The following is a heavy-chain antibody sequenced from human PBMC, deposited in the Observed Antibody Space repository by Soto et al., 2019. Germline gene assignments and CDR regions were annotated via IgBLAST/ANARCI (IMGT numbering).Heavy chain of an antibody. CDR3: ARDGSQLVPAAIRGENWFDP. D-gene: IGHD2-2*01. CDR2: IIPILGIA. J-gene: IGHJ5*02. CDR1: GGTFSSYT. V-gene: IGHV1-69*08. Sequence: QVQLVQSGAEVKKPGSSVKVSCKASGGTFSSYTISWVRQAPGQGLEWMGRIIPILGIANYAQKFQGRATITADKSTSTAYMELSSLRSEDTAVYYCARDGSQLVPAAIRGENWFDPWGQGTLVTVSS.